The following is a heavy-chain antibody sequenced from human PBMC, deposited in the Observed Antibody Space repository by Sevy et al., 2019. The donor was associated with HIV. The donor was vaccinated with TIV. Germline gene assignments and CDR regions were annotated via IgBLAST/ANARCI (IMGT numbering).Heavy chain of an antibody. CDR1: GFIFSSYG. CDR2: IRYDGNEK. CDR3: ARGHGLDY. Sequence: GGSLRLSCAASGFIFSSYGMHWVRQAPGRGVDWVAFIRYDGNEKYFADSVRGRFTISRDNSKNTLYLQMNKLRSEDTAVYYCARGHGLDYWGQGTLVTVSS. V-gene: IGHV3-30*02. J-gene: IGHJ4*02.